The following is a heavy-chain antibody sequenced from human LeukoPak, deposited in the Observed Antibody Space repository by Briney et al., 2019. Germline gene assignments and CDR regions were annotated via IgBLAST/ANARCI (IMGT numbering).Heavy chain of an antibody. CDR1: GGTFSSYA. V-gene: IGHV1-69*13. Sequence: ASVKVSCTASGGTFSSYAICWVRQAPGQGLEWMGGIIPIFGTANYAQKFQGRVTITADESTSTAYMELSSLRSEDTAVYYCARVPARYCSSTSCYSPDYWGQGTLVTVSS. CDR3: ARVPARYCSSTSCYSPDY. J-gene: IGHJ4*02. D-gene: IGHD2-2*01. CDR2: IIPIFGTA.